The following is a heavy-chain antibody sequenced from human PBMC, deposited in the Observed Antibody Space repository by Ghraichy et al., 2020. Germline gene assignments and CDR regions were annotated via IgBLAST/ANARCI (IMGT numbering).Heavy chain of an antibody. D-gene: IGHD5-12*01. J-gene: IGHJ6*02. CDR3: AKSESGYYYVHGMDV. CDR1: GFTFSNYG. Sequence: GGSLRLSCAASGFTFSNYGMHWVRQAPDRGLEWAAFIPYDGSNKYYADSVKGRFTISRDNSKNTLFLQMNSLRPEDTAVYYCAKSESGYYYVHGMDVWGQGTTVTVSS. V-gene: IGHV3-30*02. CDR2: IPYDGSNK.